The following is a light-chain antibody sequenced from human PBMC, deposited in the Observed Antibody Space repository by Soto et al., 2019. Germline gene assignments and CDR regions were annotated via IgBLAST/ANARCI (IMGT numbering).Light chain of an antibody. Sequence: SYELTRPPSQSVSPGQTARITCSGDALPKEYAYWYQQKPGQAPVLVIYKDSERPSGIPERFSGSTSGTTVTLTISGVQAEDEADYYCQSADSSGRYYVFGTGTKVTVL. J-gene: IGLJ1*01. CDR3: QSADSSGRYYV. CDR2: KDS. CDR1: ALPKEY. V-gene: IGLV3-25*03.